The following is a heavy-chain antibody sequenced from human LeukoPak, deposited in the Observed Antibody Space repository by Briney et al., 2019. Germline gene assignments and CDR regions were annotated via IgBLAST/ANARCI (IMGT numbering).Heavy chain of an antibody. D-gene: IGHD3-3*01. V-gene: IGHV4-34*01. J-gene: IGHJ4*02. CDR3: ARLGNDFWSGYYVF. Sequence: PSETLSLTCAVYGGSFSGYYWSWIRQPPGKGLEWIGEINHSGSTNYNPSLKSRVTISVDTSKNQFSLKLSSVTAADTAVYYCARLGNDFWSGYYVFWGQGTLVTVSS. CDR2: INHSGST. CDR1: GGSFSGYY.